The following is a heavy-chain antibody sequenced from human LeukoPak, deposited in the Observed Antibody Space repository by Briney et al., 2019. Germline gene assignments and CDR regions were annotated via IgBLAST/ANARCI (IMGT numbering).Heavy chain of an antibody. J-gene: IGHJ5*02. CDR1: GFTFKIYA. V-gene: IGHV3-23*01. CDR3: ATGSGT. CDR2: IDNSGGST. Sequence: GGSLRLSCGASGFTFKIYAMSWVRQAPGKGLQWVSAIDNSGGSTYYTDSVKGRFTISRDNSKNTLYLQMNSLRAEDTAVYYCATGSGTWGQGTRVTVSS.